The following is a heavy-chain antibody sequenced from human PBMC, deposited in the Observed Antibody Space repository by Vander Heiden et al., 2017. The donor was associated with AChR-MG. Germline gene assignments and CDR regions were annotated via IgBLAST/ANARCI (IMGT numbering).Heavy chain of an antibody. D-gene: IGHD3-10*01. CDR3: ARHLRGAGSYWTDYYYYGMDV. V-gene: IGHV4-39*01. J-gene: IGHJ6*04. CDR2: IYYSGST. CDR1: GGSISSSSYY. Sequence: QLQLQESGPGLVKPSETLSLTCTVSGGSISSSSYYWGWIRQPPGKGLEWIGSIYYSGSTYYNPSLKSRVTISVDTSKNQFSLKLSSVTAADTAVYYCARHLRGAGSYWTDYYYYGMDVWGEGTTVTVSS.